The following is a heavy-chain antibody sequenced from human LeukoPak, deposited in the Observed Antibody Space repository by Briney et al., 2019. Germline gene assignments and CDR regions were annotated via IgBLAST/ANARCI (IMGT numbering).Heavy chain of an antibody. J-gene: IGHJ3*01. D-gene: IGHD4-11*01. CDR1: GGSIRSHY. Sequence: SDTLSLTCTVSGGSIRSHYRSWIRQPPGQGLEWIAYINHSGSATYNPCLKHRITISINVSNKQFSLKEISVTAADTAVYYCARAGGGGNSDLEAIDFWGQGTMVTVFS. CDR3: ARAGGGGNSDLEAIDF. V-gene: IGHV4-59*11. CDR2: INHSGSA.